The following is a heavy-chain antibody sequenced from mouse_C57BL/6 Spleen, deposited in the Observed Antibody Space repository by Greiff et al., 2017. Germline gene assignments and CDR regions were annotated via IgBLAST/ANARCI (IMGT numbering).Heavy chain of an antibody. CDR1: GYAFSSYW. D-gene: IGHD1-1*01. CDR3: ARWDYGSSYGYFDV. CDR2: IYPGDGET. Sequence: VQLQQSGAELVTPGASVKISCKASGYAFSSYWMNWVKQRPGKGLEWIGQIYPGDGETNYNGKFKGKATLTADKSSSTAYMQLSSLTSEDSAVYFCARWDYGSSYGYFDVWGPGTTVTVSS. J-gene: IGHJ1*01. V-gene: IGHV1-80*01.